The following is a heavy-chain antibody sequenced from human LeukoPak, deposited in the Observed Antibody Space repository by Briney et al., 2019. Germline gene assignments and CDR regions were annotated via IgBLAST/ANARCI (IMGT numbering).Heavy chain of an antibody. D-gene: IGHD3-10*01. J-gene: IGHJ4*02. CDR1: GYTFTSYA. Sequence: GASVKVSCKASGYTFTSYAMNWVRQAPGQGLEWMGWINTNTGNPTYAQGFTGRFVFSLDTPVSTAYLQISSLKAEDTAVYYCARGGSGSRRLGSDYWGQGTLVTVSS. V-gene: IGHV7-4-1*02. CDR3: ARGGSGSRRLGSDY. CDR2: INTNTGNP.